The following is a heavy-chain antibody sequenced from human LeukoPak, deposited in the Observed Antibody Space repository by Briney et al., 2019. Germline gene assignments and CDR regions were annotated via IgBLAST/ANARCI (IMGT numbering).Heavy chain of an antibody. J-gene: IGHJ4*02. Sequence: PGGSLRLSCAASGFTVSNNYMTWVRQAPGKGLEWVSIIFAGVGTYYADSVRGRFTISRDNSKNTLYLQMNSLEAEDAAVYYCARGDRGTGQHFDYWGQGTLATVS. D-gene: IGHD1-1*01. V-gene: IGHV3-53*01. CDR1: GFTVSNNY. CDR2: IFAGVGT. CDR3: ARGDRGTGQHFDY.